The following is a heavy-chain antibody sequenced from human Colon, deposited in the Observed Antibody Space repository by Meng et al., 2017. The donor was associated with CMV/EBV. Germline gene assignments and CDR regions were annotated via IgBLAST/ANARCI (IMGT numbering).Heavy chain of an antibody. Sequence: ASVKVSCKASGYTFTGHYMHWVRQAPGQEFEWMGWINPKTGDTRYAQKFQGRVTMARDTSISTAYMELNSLTSDDTAVYYCARESYDTSTWLDPWGQGTLVTVSS. CDR2: INPKTGDT. V-gene: IGHV1-2*02. J-gene: IGHJ5*02. CDR3: ARESYDTSTWLDP. CDR1: GYTFTGHY. D-gene: IGHD3-16*01.